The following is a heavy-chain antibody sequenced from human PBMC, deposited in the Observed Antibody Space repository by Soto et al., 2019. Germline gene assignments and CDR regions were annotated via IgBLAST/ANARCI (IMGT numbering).Heavy chain of an antibody. Sequence: GASVKVSCKASGYTFTGYYMHWVRQAPGQGLEWMGWINPNSGGTNYAQKFQGRVTMTRDTSISTAYMELSRLRSDGTAVYYCARVNLPSKIQLWSNWFDPWGQGTLVTVSS. V-gene: IGHV1-2*02. CDR1: GYTFTGYY. D-gene: IGHD5-18*01. CDR3: ARVNLPSKIQLWSNWFDP. J-gene: IGHJ5*02. CDR2: INPNSGGT.